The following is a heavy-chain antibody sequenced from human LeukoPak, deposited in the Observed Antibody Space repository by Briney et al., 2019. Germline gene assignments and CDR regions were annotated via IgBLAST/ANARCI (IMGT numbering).Heavy chain of an antibody. CDR3: AKDDGGSYYIYYYYMDV. V-gene: IGHV3-23*01. CDR2: ISGSGGNT. CDR1: GFTFSSYG. Sequence: GGSLRLSCAASGFTFSSYGMHWVRQAPGKGLEWVSAISGSGGNTYYADSVKGRFTISRDNSKNTLYLQMNSLRAEDTAVYYCAKDDGGSYYIYYYYMDVWGKGTTVTISS. J-gene: IGHJ6*03. D-gene: IGHD1-26*01.